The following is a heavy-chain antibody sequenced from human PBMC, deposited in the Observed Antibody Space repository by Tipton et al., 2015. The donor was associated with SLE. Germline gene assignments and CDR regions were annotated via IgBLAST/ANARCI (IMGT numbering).Heavy chain of an antibody. V-gene: IGHV4-59*01. CDR2: IYYSGST. CDR1: GGSISSYY. J-gene: IGHJ3*02. Sequence: TLSLTCTVSGGSISSYYWSWIRQPPGKGLEWIGYIYYSGSTNYNPSLKSRVTISVDTSKNQFSLKLSSVTAADTAVYYCARWGGLGFDSSGYFAFDIWGQGTMVTVSS. CDR3: ARWGGLGFDSSGYFAFDI. D-gene: IGHD3-22*01.